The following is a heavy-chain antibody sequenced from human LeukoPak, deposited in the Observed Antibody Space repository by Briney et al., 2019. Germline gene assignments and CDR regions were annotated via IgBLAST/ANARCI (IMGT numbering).Heavy chain of an antibody. D-gene: IGHD2-15*01. CDR1: GYSFTSYW. CDR3: ARRDDCSGGSCYSSFDY. CDR2: IYPGDSDT. J-gene: IGHJ4*02. V-gene: IGHV5-51*01. Sequence: GESLKISCKGSGYSFTSYWIGWVRQMPGKGLEWMGIIYPGDSDTRYSPPFQGQVTISADKSISTAYLQWSSLKASDTAMYYCARRDDCSGGSCYSSFDYWGQGTLVTVSS.